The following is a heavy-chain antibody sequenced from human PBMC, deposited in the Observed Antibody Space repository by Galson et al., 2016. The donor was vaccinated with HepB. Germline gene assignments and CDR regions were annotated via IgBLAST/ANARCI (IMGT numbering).Heavy chain of an antibody. CDR3: ARVGCSTTSCYRHSPYYFDY. Sequence: SLRLSCAASGFTFSSYWVHWVRQAPGKGLVWVSRSNGDGSSTTYADSVKGRFTISRDNAKNTLYLQMNSLRAEDTAVYYCARVGCSTTSCYRHSPYYFDYWGQGTLVTVSS. CDR2: SNGDGSST. D-gene: IGHD2-2*01. J-gene: IGHJ4*02. V-gene: IGHV3-74*01. CDR1: GFTFSSYW.